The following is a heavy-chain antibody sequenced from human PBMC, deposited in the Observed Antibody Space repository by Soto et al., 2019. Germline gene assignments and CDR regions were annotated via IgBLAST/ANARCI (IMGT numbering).Heavy chain of an antibody. CDR1: GSSISPFY. Sequence: KASETLSLTCTVSGSSISPFYWSWIRQPRGRGLEWIGYIYYTGSTKYNPSLKSRVTLSLGTSRNQLSLKLSSVTAADTAVYFCTRVGGYYGDYPNFDYWGPGTLVTVSS. J-gene: IGHJ4*02. CDR2: IYYTGST. V-gene: IGHV4-59*01. CDR3: TRVGGYYGDYPNFDY. D-gene: IGHD4-17*01.